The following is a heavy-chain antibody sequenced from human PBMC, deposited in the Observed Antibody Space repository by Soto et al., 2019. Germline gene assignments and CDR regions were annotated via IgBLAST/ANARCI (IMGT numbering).Heavy chain of an antibody. CDR3: ATSISVGGGG. CDR2: INSDGSSI. Sequence: EVHLVESGGGLVQPGGSLRLSCVASGFTFSSYWMHWVRQAPGKGLVWVSRINSDGSSIRYADSVKGRFTISRDNAKNTLYLQMNNLRADDTAVYYCATSISVGGGGWGQGTLVTVSS. D-gene: IGHD3-16*01. CDR1: GFTFSSYW. J-gene: IGHJ4*02. V-gene: IGHV3-74*01.